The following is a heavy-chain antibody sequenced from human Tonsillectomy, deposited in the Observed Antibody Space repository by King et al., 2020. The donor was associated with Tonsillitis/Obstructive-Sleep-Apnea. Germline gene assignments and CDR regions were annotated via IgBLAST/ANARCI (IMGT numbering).Heavy chain of an antibody. V-gene: IGHV3-30*04. CDR2: ISYDGSHK. CDR1: GFTFSSYA. J-gene: IGHJ6*04. D-gene: IGHD6-13*01. Sequence: VQLVESGGGVVQPGRSLRLSCAASGFTFSSYAMHWVRQAPGKGLEWVTVISYDGSHKYYADSVKGRFTISRDNSKNTLYLQMNSLRPEDTAVYYCARAPGIAASNINYYFGMDVWGKGTTVTVSS. CDR3: ARAPGIAASNINYYFGMDV.